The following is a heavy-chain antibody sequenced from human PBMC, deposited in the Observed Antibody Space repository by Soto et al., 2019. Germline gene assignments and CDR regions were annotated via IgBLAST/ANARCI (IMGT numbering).Heavy chain of an antibody. Sequence: ASETLSLTCAVYGGSFSGYYWSWIRQPPGKGLEWIGEINHSGSTNYNPSLKSRVTISVDTSKNQFSLKLSSVTAADTAVYYCARGPSGSSGYYYYYYYYGMDVWGQGTTVTVSS. CDR1: GGSFSGYY. J-gene: IGHJ6*02. V-gene: IGHV4-34*01. D-gene: IGHD3-22*01. CDR2: INHSGST. CDR3: ARGPSGSSGYYYYYYYYGMDV.